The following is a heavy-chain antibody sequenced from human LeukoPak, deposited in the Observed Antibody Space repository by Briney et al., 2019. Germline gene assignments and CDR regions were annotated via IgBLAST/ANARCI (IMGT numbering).Heavy chain of an antibody. CDR2: FYNSWSKK. CDR1: GFSFSTYS. J-gene: IGHJ4*02. CDR3: SKDVVPDSGWDLDY. V-gene: IGHV3-23*05. D-gene: IGHD6-19*01. Sequence: GGSLRLSCTASGFSFSTYSMTWVREGPGKGLEWVSIFYNSWSKKFYADAVKGRFNISRDNSKNTLYLQMNSLTAEDTAIYYCSKDVVPDSGWDLDYWGQGTLVTVSS.